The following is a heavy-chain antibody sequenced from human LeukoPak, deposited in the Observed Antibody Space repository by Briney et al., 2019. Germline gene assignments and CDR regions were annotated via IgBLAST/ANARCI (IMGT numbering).Heavy chain of an antibody. CDR1: GFTFSSYS. CDR2: ISSSSSYI. J-gene: IGHJ5*02. V-gene: IGHV3-21*01. CDR3: ARGRDGYNPWFDP. Sequence: GGSLRLSFAASGFTFSSYSMNWVSQAPGKGLEWVSSISSSSSYIYYADSVKGRFTISRDNAKNSLYLQMNSLRAEDTAVYYCARGRDGYNPWFDPWGQGTLVTVSS. D-gene: IGHD5-24*01.